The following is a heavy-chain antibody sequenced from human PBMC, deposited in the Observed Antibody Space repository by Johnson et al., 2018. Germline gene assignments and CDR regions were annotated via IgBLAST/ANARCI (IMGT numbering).Heavy chain of an antibody. J-gene: IGHJ3*02. CDR2: ISWNSGSI. V-gene: IGHV3-9*01. CDR1: GFTFDDYA. Sequence: VQLVESGGGLVQPGRSLRLSCAASGFTFDDYAMHWVRQAPGKGLEWVSGISWNSGSIGYADSVKGRFTISRDNAKNSLYLQMNSLRAEDTALYYCAKIWELRGDDAFDSWGQGTMVTVSS. D-gene: IGHD1-26*01. CDR3: AKIWELRGDDAFDS.